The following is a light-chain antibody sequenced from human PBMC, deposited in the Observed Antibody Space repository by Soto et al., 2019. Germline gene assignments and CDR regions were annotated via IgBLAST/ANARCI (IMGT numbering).Light chain of an antibody. J-gene: IGLJ1*01. CDR1: SSDIGDYNY. Sequence: QSVLTQPPSASGSPGQSVTISCTGTSSDIGDYNYVSWYQQHPGKAPKLMIYEVSKRPSGVPDRFSGSKSGNTASLTVSGLQAEAEADYYCSSYAGSNSPFVFGSGTKLTVL. V-gene: IGLV2-8*01. CDR2: EVS. CDR3: SSYAGSNSPFV.